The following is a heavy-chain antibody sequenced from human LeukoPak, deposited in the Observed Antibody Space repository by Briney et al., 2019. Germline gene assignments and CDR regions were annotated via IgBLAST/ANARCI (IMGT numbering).Heavy chain of an antibody. CDR2: ISGSGGST. CDR3: AKANMVRGVTLKFDY. J-gene: IGHJ4*02. V-gene: IGHV3-23*01. Sequence: GGSLRLSSAPSVFTFSSYAMSWVRQAPGKGLEWVSAISGSGGSTYYADSVKGRFTISRDNSKNTLYLQMNSLRAEDTAVYYCAKANMVRGVTLKFDYWGQGTLVTV. D-gene: IGHD3-10*01. CDR1: VFTFSSYA.